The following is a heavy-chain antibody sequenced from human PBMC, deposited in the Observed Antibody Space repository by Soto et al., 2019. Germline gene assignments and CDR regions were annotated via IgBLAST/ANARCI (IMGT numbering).Heavy chain of an antibody. CDR1: GGTFNTYP. CDR3: KRWLCDIFSGNSPAGWFDP. D-gene: IGHD3-9*01. J-gene: IGHJ5*02. CDR2: IIPMFVTT. Sequence: VQLVQSGAEVKKPGSSVKVSCKASGGTFNTYPITWVRQAPGQGLEWMGGIIPMFVTTNYAQKFQGRIKISADEATSTAYIDLTGLSSEDTAVYDVKRWLCDIFSGNSPAGWFDPWGQGTLVTVSS. V-gene: IGHV1-69*19.